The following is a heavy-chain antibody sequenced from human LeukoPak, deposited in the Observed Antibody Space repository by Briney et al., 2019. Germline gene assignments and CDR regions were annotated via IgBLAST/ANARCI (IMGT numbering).Heavy chain of an antibody. CDR1: GYTFTNYG. D-gene: IGHD1-26*01. CDR2: ISAYNGHT. J-gene: IGHJ4*02. V-gene: IGHV1-18*01. Sequence: ASVKVSCKASGYTFTNYGISWVRQAPGQGLEWMGWISAYNGHTKYAQKVQGRVTMTRDTSTSTAYMELRSLRSDDTAVYYCARSRVGATTSDYWGQGTLVTVSS. CDR3: ARSRVGATTSDY.